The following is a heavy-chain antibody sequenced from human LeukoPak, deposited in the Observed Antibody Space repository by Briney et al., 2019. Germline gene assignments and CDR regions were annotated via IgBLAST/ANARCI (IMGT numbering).Heavy chain of an antibody. V-gene: IGHV3-7*05. D-gene: IGHD6-6*01. CDR1: GFTLSNYW. J-gene: IGHJ4*02. Sequence: GGSLRLSCAASGFTLSNYWMTWVRQAPGKGLERVANIKQDGSEKYNVDSVQGRFTISRDNGKNSLHLQMDSLRGEDTAVYYCARDFEYSSSGAKPYDYWGQGTLVTAAS. CDR3: ARDFEYSSSGAKPYDY. CDR2: IKQDGSEK.